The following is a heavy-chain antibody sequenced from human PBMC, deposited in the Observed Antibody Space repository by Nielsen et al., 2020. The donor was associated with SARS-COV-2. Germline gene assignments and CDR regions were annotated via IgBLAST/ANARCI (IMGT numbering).Heavy chain of an antibody. CDR2: ISYDGSNK. CDR1: GFTFSSYA. CDR3: AKGRGYSYGYFDY. Sequence: GESLKISCAASGFTFSSYAMHWVRQAPGKGLEWVAVISYDGSNKYYADSVKGRFTISRDNSKNTLYLQMNSLRAEDTAVYYCAKGRGYSYGYFDYWGQGTLVTVSS. V-gene: IGHV3-30-3*01. D-gene: IGHD5-18*01. J-gene: IGHJ4*02.